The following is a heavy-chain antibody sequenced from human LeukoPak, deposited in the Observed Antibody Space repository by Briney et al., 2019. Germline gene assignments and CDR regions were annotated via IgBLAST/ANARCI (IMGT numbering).Heavy chain of an antibody. J-gene: IGHJ4*02. D-gene: IGHD3-9*01. Sequence: PSETLSLTCTVSGGSISSYYWSWIRQPPGKGLEWIGYIYHSGSTNYNPSLKSRVTISVDTSKNQSSLKLSSVTDADTAVYYCAARERLDWLSHWGQGTLVTVSS. CDR1: GGSISSYY. CDR3: AARERLDWLSH. CDR2: IYHSGST. V-gene: IGHV4-59*01.